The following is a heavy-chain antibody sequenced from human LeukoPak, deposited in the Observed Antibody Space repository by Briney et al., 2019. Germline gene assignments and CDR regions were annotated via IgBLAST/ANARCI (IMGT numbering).Heavy chain of an antibody. J-gene: IGHJ4*02. CDR1: GGSISSYY. CDR3: AGAVAGRGYFDY. Sequence: PSETLSLTCTVSGGSISSYYWSWVRQPPGKGLEWIGYIYYSGSTNYNPSLKSRVTISVDTSKNQFSVKLSSVTAADTAVYYCAGAVAGRGYFDYWGQGTLVTVSS. CDR2: IYYSGST. D-gene: IGHD6-19*01. V-gene: IGHV4-59*01.